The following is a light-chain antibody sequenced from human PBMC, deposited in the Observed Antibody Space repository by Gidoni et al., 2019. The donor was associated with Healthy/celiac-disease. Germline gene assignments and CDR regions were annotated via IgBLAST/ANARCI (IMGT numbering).Light chain of an antibody. CDR3: MQALQKTWT. J-gene: IGKJ1*01. V-gene: IGKV2-28*01. Sequence: DIVMTQSPLSLPVTPGEPDSISCRSSQSLLHSNGYNYLDWYLQKPVQSPQLLIYLGANRASGVPDRCSGSGSGTDFTLKISRVEAEDVGVDYCMQALQKTWTFGQGTKVEI. CDR2: LGA. CDR1: QSLLHSNGYNY.